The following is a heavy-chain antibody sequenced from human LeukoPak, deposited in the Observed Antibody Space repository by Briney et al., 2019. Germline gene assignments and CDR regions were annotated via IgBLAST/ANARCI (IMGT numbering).Heavy chain of an antibody. Sequence: KPSETLSLTCTVSGGSISSGDYYWSWIRQPPGKGLEWIGYIYYSGSTNYNPSLKSRVTISVDTSKNQFSLKLSSVTAADTAVYYCARVPRGDSSGWYRGSFDIWGQGTMVTVSS. J-gene: IGHJ3*02. V-gene: IGHV4-61*08. D-gene: IGHD6-19*01. CDR3: ARVPRGDSSGWYRGSFDI. CDR1: GGSISSGDYY. CDR2: IYYSGST.